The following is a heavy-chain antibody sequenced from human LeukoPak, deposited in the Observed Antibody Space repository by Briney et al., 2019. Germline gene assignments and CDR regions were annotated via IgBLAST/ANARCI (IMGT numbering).Heavy chain of an antibody. J-gene: IGHJ4*02. V-gene: IGHV4-59*08. CDR2: IYYSGST. Sequence: SETLSLTCTVSGGSISSYYWSWTRQPPGKGLEWIGYIYYSGSTNYNPSLKSRVTISVDTSKNQFSLKLSSVTAADTAVYYCARIRNNYFDYWGQGTLVTVSS. CDR3: ARIRNNYFDY. CDR1: GGSISSYY. D-gene: IGHD1-14*01.